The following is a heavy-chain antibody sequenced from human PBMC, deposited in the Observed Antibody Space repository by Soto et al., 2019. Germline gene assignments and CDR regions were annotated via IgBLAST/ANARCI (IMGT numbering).Heavy chain of an antibody. Sequence: QVQLVQSGAEVKKPGSSVKVSCKASGGTFSSYAISWVRQAPGQGLEWMGGIIPIFGTANYAQKFQGRVTITADEATSTADMELSSLRSEDTAVYYCARDPQFLEWRNAFDIWGQGTMVTVSS. J-gene: IGHJ3*02. V-gene: IGHV1-69*01. CDR2: IIPIFGTA. CDR1: GGTFSSYA. D-gene: IGHD3-3*01. CDR3: ARDPQFLEWRNAFDI.